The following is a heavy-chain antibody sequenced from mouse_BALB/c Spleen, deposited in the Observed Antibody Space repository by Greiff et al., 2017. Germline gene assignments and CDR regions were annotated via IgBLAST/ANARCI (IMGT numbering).Heavy chain of an antibody. V-gene: IGHV5-17*02. CDR1: GFTFSSFG. J-gene: IGHJ2*01. CDR3: ATSDFDY. CDR2: ISSGSSTI. Sequence: EVNVVESGGGLVQPGGSRKLSCAASGFTFSSFGMHWVRQAPEKGLEWVAYISSGSSTIYYADTVKGRFTISRDNPKNTLFLQMTSLRSEDTAMYYCATSDFDYWGQGTTLTVSS.